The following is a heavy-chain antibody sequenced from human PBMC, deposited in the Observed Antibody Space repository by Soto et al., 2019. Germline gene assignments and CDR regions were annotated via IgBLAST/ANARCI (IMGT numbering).Heavy chain of an antibody. CDR2: ISSSGSTI. J-gene: IGHJ4*02. CDR3: ARQGSGVLDY. D-gene: IGHD2-8*02. V-gene: IGHV3-48*03. Sequence: PGGSLRLSCSASGFTFRSYEMNWVRQAPGKGLEWVSYISSSGSTIYYADSVKGRFTISRDNAKNSLYLQMNSLRAEDTAVYYCARQGSGVLDYWGQGTLVTVSS. CDR1: GFTFRSYE.